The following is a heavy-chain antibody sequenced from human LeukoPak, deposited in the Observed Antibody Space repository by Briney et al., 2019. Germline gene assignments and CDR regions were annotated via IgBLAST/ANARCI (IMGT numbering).Heavy chain of an antibody. CDR1: GYTFTGYY. V-gene: IGHV1-2*02. Sequence: GASVKVSCKASGYTFTGYYMHWVRQAPGQGLEWMGWINPNSGGTNYAQKFQGRVTMTRDTSISTGYMEPSRLRSDDTAVYYCARARYNYGFNWFDPWGQGTLVTVSS. D-gene: IGHD5-18*01. J-gene: IGHJ5*02. CDR2: INPNSGGT. CDR3: ARARYNYGFNWFDP.